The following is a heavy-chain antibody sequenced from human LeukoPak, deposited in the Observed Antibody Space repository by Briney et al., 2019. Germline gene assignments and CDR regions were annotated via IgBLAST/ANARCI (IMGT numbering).Heavy chain of an antibody. CDR1: GFTFSSYA. D-gene: IGHD3-3*01. Sequence: GGSLRLSCAASGFTFSSYAMHWVRQAPGKGLEYVSAISSNGGSTYYANSVKGRFTISRDNSKNTLYLQMNSLRAEDTAVYYCARDAVHYDFWSGSYYYYYYYMDVWGKGTTVTVSS. CDR3: ARDAVHYDFWSGSYYYYYYYMDV. CDR2: ISSNGGST. V-gene: IGHV3-64*01. J-gene: IGHJ6*03.